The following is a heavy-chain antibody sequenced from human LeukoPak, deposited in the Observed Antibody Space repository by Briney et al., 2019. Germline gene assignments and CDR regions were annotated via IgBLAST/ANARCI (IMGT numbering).Heavy chain of an antibody. CDR3: ARHWVVTPNY. CDR1: GGSISNSSYY. Sequence: PSETLSLTCIVSGGSISNSSYYWGWIRQPPGKGLEWIGSIYYSGSAYYNPSLKSRVTISVDTSKNQFSLKLTSVTAADTAVYYCARHWVVTPNYWGQGNLVTVSS. D-gene: IGHD4-23*01. CDR2: IYYSGSA. J-gene: IGHJ4*02. V-gene: IGHV4-39*01.